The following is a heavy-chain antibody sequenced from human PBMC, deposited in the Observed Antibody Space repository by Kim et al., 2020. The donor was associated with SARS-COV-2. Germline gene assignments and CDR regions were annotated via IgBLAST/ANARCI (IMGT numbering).Heavy chain of an antibody. CDR3: ARDYDMLTGYYDSNSYFDY. Sequence: GRFTTSRDNSKNALYLQMNSLRAEDTAVYYCARDYDMLTGYYDSNSYFDYWGQGTLVTVSS. D-gene: IGHD3-9*01. J-gene: IGHJ4*02. V-gene: IGHV3-30*07.